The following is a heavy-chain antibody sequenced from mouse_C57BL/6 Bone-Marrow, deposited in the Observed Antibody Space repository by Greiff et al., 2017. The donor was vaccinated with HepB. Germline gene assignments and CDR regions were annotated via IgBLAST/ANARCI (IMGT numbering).Heavy chain of an antibody. Sequence: EVQLVESGGGLVKPGGSLKLSCAASGFTFSSYAMSWVRQTPEKRLEWVATISDGGSYTYYPDNVKGRFTISRDNAKNNLYRQMSHLKSEDTAMYYCAREGNYYGSSRFDYWGQGTTLTVSS. J-gene: IGHJ2*01. V-gene: IGHV5-4*01. CDR3: AREGNYYGSSRFDY. CDR2: ISDGGSYT. CDR1: GFTFSSYA. D-gene: IGHD1-1*01.